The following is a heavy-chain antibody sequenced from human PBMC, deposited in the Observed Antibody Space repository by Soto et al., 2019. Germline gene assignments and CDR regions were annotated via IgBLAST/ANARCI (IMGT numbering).Heavy chain of an antibody. CDR3: ARVRGIPADAFDI. CDR1: GFTFSSYG. D-gene: IGHD2-21*01. V-gene: IGHV3-33*01. J-gene: IGHJ3*02. Sequence: GGSLRLSCAASGFTFSSYGMHWVRQAPGKGLEWVAVIWYDGSNKYYADSVKGRFTISRDNSKNTLYLQMNSLRAEDTAVYYCARVRGIPADAFDIWGQGTMVTVSS. CDR2: IWYDGSNK.